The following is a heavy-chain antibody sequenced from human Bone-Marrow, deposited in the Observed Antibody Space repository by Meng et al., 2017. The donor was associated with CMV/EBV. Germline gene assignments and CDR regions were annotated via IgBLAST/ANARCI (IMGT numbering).Heavy chain of an antibody. CDR1: GGSFSGYY. Sequence: HLTQWGQGLLKPSEPLSLTCAVDGGSFSGYYWSWIRQPPGKGLEWIGEINHSGSTNYNPSLKSRVTISVDTSKNQFSLKLSSVTAADTAVYYCAREGHNSSGWSRWGQGTLVTVSS. CDR2: INHSGST. CDR3: AREGHNSSGWSR. V-gene: IGHV4-34*02. J-gene: IGHJ4*02. D-gene: IGHD6-19*01.